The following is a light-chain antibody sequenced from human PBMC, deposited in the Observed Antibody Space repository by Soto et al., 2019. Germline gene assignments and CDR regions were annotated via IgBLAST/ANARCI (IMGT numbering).Light chain of an antibody. Sequence: QSVLTQPPSVSAAPGQKVIISCSGSSSNIGNNYVSCYQRLPGTAPKLQIYDNNRRPSGIPDRFSGSEAGTSATLGITGLQTGDVADYYCGTCDSSVRAYVFGTGTKLTVL. CDR3: GTCDSSVRAYV. J-gene: IGLJ1*01. V-gene: IGLV1-51*01. CDR1: SSNIGNNY. CDR2: DNN.